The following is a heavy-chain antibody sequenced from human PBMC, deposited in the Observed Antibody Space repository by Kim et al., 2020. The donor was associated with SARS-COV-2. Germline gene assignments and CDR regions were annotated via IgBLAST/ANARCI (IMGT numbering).Heavy chain of an antibody. D-gene: IGHD6-13*01. J-gene: IGHJ6*02. CDR3: ARDGGSSRYGYYYDYGMDL. V-gene: IGHV3-30-3*01. CDR1: GFTFSSYA. Sequence: GGSLRLSCAASGFTFSSYAMHWVRQAPGKGLEWVAVISYDGSNKYSADSVKGRFTISRDNYKNTLYLQMNSLRAEDTAVYYCARDGGSSRYGYYYDYGMDLWGQGTTVPVSS. CDR2: ISYDGSNK.